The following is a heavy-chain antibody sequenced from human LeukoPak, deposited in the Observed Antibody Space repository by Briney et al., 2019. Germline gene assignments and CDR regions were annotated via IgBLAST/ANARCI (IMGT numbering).Heavy chain of an antibody. D-gene: IGHD6-19*01. J-gene: IGHJ4*02. Sequence: GGSLRLSCAASAFTFSSYWMTWVRRAPGKGLKWVAIISHGGSKINYVDSVKGRFTVSRDNAKNSLYLQMNSLRAEDTAVYYCARAGSTGSVDYWGQGTLVTVSS. CDR1: AFTFSSYW. CDR3: ARAGSTGSVDY. V-gene: IGHV3-7*04. CDR2: ISHGGSKI.